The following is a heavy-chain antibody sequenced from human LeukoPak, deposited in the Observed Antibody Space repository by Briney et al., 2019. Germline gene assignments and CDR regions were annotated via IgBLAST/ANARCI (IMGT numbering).Heavy chain of an antibody. J-gene: IGHJ4*02. CDR1: GFTFSSYW. CDR2: INSDGSST. Sequence: GGSLRLSCAASGFTFSSYWMHWVRQAPGKGLVWVSRINSDGSSTSYADSVKGRFTISRDNAKNTLYLQMNSLRAEDTAVYYCAKDSSSYYDSSGYYEFDYWGQGTLVTVSS. CDR3: AKDSSSYYDSSGYYEFDY. V-gene: IGHV3-74*01. D-gene: IGHD3-22*01.